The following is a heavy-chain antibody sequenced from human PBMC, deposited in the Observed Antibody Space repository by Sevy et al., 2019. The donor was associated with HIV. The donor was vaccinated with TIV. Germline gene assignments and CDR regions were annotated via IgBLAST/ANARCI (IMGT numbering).Heavy chain of an antibody. CDR2: ISGSGGST. D-gene: IGHD6-6*01. CDR3: AKSSGVAARGYYYGMDV. Sequence: GGSLRLSCAASGFTFSSYAMSWVRQAPGKGLEWVSAISGSGGSTYYADSVKGRFTISRDNSKNRLDLQMNSLRAEDTAVYYCAKSSGVAARGYYYGMDVWGQGTTVTVSS. V-gene: IGHV3-23*01. CDR1: GFTFSSYA. J-gene: IGHJ6*02.